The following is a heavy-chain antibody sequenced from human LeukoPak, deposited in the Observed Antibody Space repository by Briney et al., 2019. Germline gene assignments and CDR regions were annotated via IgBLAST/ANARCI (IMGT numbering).Heavy chain of an antibody. CDR3: ARPSLSGYGNQFDY. J-gene: IGHJ4*02. Sequence: PETLSLTCTVSGGSISSSSYYWGWIRQPPGKGLEWIGSIYYSGSTYYNPSLKSRVTISVDTSKNQFSLKLSSVTAADTAVYYCARPSLSGYGNQFDYWGQGTLVTVSS. D-gene: IGHD5-18*01. CDR1: GGSISSSSYY. V-gene: IGHV4-39*01. CDR2: IYYSGST.